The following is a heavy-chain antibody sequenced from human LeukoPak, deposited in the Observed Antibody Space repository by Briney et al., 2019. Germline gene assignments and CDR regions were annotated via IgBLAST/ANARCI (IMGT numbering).Heavy chain of an antibody. D-gene: IGHD4-17*01. CDR1: GGSISSSSYY. V-gene: IGHV4-39*07. CDR3: ARDSYHHDYGDHDAFDI. Sequence: SETLSLTCTVSGGSISSSSYYWGWIRQPPGKGLEWIGSIYYSGSTYYNPSLKSRVTISVDTSKNQFSLKLSSVTAADTAVYYCARDSYHHDYGDHDAFDIWDQGTMVTVSS. CDR2: IYYSGST. J-gene: IGHJ3*02.